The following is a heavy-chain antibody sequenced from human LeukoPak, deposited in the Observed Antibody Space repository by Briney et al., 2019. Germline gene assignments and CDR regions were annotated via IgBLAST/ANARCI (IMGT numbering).Heavy chain of an antibody. J-gene: IGHJ4*02. CDR3: TTDWWYYDILTGQNNYFDY. V-gene: IGHV3-15*01. Sequence: KSGGSLRLSCAASTFTFSNAWMSWVRQAPGKGLEWVGRIKSKTDGGTTDYAAPVKGRFTISRDDSKNTLYLQMNSLKTEDTAVYYCTTDWWYYDILTGQNNYFDYWGQGTLVTVSS. D-gene: IGHD3-9*01. CDR2: IKSKTDGGTT. CDR1: TFTFSNAW.